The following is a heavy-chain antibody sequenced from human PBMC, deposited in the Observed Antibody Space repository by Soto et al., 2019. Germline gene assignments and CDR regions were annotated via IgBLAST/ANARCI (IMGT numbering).Heavy chain of an antibody. V-gene: IGHV3-30*03. J-gene: IGHJ3*02. D-gene: IGHD2-2*01. CDR2: ISYDGSNK. CDR1: GFTFSSYG. Sequence: GGSLRLSCAASGFTFSSYGMHWVRQAPGKGLEWVAVISYDGSNKYYADSVKGRFTISRDNSKNTLYLQMNSLRAEDTAVYYCARGVVPAAPGDAFDIWGQGTMVTVSS. CDR3: ARGVVPAAPGDAFDI.